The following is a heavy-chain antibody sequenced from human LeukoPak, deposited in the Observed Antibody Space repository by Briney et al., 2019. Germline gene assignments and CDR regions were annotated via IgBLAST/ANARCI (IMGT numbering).Heavy chain of an antibody. J-gene: IGHJ4*02. D-gene: IGHD1-26*01. CDR1: GGSISSSSYY. Sequence: SETLSLTCTVSGGSISSSSYYWGWIRQPPGKGLEWIGSIYYSGSTYYNPSLKSRVTISVDTSKNQFSLKLSSVTAADTAVYYCARHGGSYWKYYLDYWGQGTLVTVSS. V-gene: IGHV4-39*01. CDR3: ARHGGSYWKYYLDY. CDR2: IYYSGST.